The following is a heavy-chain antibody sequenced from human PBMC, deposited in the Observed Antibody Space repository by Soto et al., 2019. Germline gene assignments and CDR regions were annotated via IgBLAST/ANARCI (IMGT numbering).Heavy chain of an antibody. CDR2: ISSSSSYI. CDR3: ARLGGYDFSVYYMDI. D-gene: IGHD5-12*01. V-gene: IGHV3-21*01. CDR1: GFTFSSYS. Sequence: PGGSLRLSCAASGFTFSSYSMNWVRQAPGKGLEWVSSISSSSSYIYYADSVKGRFTISRDNAKNSLYLQMNSLRAEDTAVYYCARLGGYDFSVYYMDIWGKGTTVTVSS. J-gene: IGHJ6*03.